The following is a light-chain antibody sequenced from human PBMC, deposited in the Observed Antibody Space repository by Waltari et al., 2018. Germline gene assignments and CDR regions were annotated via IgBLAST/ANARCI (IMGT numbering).Light chain of an antibody. CDR2: KAS. CDR1: QNIKTW. Sequence: DIQMSQSPSTLSAPIRDRLTITCRASQNIKTWVAWYQQKPGKAPKFLVYKASSLNNGVPSRFTGSGSGTDFTLTITSLQPDDFATYFCQQYDTYPLTFGGGTKVEIK. V-gene: IGKV1-5*03. J-gene: IGKJ4*01. CDR3: QQYDTYPLT.